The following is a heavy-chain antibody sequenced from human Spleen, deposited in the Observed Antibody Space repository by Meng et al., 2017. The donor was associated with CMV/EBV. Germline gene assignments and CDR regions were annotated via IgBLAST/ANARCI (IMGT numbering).Heavy chain of an antibody. Sequence: GGSLRLSCAASGFAFSSYDMHWVRQTTGKGLEWVSTVDTAGDTYYAGSVKGRFTISRENAKNSMFLQMNSLRAGDTAVYYCARGGSWGWVIWGQGTMVTV. CDR1: GFAFSSYD. CDR2: VDTAGDT. D-gene: IGHD6-13*01. CDR3: ARGGSWGWVI. V-gene: IGHV3-13*04. J-gene: IGHJ3*02.